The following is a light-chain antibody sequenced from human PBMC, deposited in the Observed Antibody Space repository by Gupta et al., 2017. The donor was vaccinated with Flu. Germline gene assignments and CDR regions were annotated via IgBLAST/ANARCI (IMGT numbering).Light chain of an antibody. CDR3: QQSYNSQS. J-gene: IGKJ4*01. CDR1: QSITFY. CDR2: AAS. Sequence: DIQMTQSPSSLSASVGDRVTITCRASQSITFYLNWYQQKPGKAPKLLIYAASSLQSGVPSRFSGSGSGTDFTLTISRLQPEDFATYYCQQSYNSQSFGGGTKVEIK. V-gene: IGKV1-39*01.